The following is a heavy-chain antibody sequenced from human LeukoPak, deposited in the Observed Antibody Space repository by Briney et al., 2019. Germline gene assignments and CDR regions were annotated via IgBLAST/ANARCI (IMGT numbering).Heavy chain of an antibody. Sequence: ASVKVSCKASGYTFTSYYTHWVRQAPGQGLERMGIIKPSGGSTLYAQKFQGRVTVTSDMSTSTVYVELSSLRSEDTAVYYCAKGTSWVDYWGQGTLVTVSS. CDR3: AKGTSWVDY. J-gene: IGHJ4*02. CDR1: GYTFTSYY. D-gene: IGHD2-2*01. V-gene: IGHV1-46*01. CDR2: IKPSGGST.